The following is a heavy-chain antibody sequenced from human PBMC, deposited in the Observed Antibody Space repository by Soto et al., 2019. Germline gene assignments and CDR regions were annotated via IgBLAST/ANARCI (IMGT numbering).Heavy chain of an antibody. D-gene: IGHD5-18*01. J-gene: IGHJ4*02. CDR2: ISAYNGNT. CDR3: ARDFYGGYTYGPGDY. CDR1: GYTFTSYG. Sequence: ASVKVSCKASGYTFTSYGISWVRQAPGQGLEWMGWISAYNGNTNDAQKLQGRVTMTTDTSTSTAYMELRSLRAEDTAVYYCARDFYGGYTYGPGDYWGQGALVTVSS. V-gene: IGHV1-18*04.